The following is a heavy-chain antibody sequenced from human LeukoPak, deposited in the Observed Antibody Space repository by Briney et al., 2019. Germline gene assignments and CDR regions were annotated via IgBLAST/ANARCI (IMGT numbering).Heavy chain of an antibody. J-gene: IGHJ5*02. V-gene: IGHV4-38-2*02. CDR2: IFYSGST. CDR1: GYSISSGYC. Sequence: SETLSLTCTVSGYSISSGYCWGWIRPPPGKALEWIGNIFYSGSTYYSPSLKSRVTISVDTSNNQFSLKLSSVTAADTAVYYCARQVGMTAAAVHDPWGQGTLVTVSS. CDR3: ARQVGMTAAAVHDP. D-gene: IGHD6-25*01.